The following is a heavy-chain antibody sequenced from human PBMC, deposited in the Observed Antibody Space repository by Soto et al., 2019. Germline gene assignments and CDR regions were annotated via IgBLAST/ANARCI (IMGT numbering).Heavy chain of an antibody. V-gene: IGHV4-39*01. CDR3: ARRGTTTEELGYFHH. J-gene: IGHJ1*01. D-gene: IGHD1-26*01. Sequence: QLQLQESGPGLVKPSETLSLTCTVSGGSISSSSYYWGWIRQPPGKGLEWVGRIYCSGSISGGSTDDNPSLQRRVTISVDTSKNQFSLKLSSVTAADTAVYYCARRGTTTEELGYFHHWGKGSLVTVSA. CDR1: GGSISSSSYY. CDR2: IYCSGSISGGST.